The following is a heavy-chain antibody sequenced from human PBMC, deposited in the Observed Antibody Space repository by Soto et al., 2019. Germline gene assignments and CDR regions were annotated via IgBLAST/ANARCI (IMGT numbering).Heavy chain of an antibody. Sequence: SVKVSCKASGGTFSSYAISWVRQAPGQGLEWMGGIIPIFGTANYAQKFQGRVTITADESTSTACMELSSLRSEDTAVYYCASPGPGYRYGTDTYYYYYYGMDVWGQGTTVTVSS. V-gene: IGHV1-69*13. CDR3: ASPGPGYRYGTDTYYYYYYGMDV. D-gene: IGHD5-18*01. CDR1: GGTFSSYA. J-gene: IGHJ6*02. CDR2: IIPIFGTA.